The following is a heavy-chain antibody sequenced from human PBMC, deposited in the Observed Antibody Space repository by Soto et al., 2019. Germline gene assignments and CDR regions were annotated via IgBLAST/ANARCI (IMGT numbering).Heavy chain of an antibody. V-gene: IGHV3-30*18. CDR3: AKGTGVTFRYYGMDV. Sequence: QVELVESGGGVVQPGRSLRLSCVASGFTFRTYGIQWVRQAPGKGLERVAVISSDGSDKHYADSVKGRFTISRDNSENTLYLQLNSLRAVDTAVYYCAKGTGVTFRYYGMDVWGQGTTVSVSS. CDR2: ISSDGSDK. CDR1: GFTFRTYG. D-gene: IGHD2-21*02. J-gene: IGHJ6*02.